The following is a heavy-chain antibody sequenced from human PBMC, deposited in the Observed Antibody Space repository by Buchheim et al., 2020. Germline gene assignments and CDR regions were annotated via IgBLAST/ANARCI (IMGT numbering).Heavy chain of an antibody. CDR2: IRSKAFGGTT. CDR3: SREGYYDSSYSWGFDY. V-gene: IGHV3-49*03. CDR1: GFTFGDYA. Sequence: EVQVVESGGGLVQPGRSLRLSCTGSGFTFGDYAMSWFRQAPGKGLEWVGLIRSKAFGGTTEYAASVNGRFTISRDDSNSFAYLQMDSLKSEDTAVYYCSREGYYDSSYSWGFDYWGQGTL. D-gene: IGHD3-22*01. J-gene: IGHJ4*02.